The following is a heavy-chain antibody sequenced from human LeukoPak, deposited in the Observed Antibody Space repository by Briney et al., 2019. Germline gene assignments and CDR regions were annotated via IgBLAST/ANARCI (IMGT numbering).Heavy chain of an antibody. D-gene: IGHD1-1*01. CDR3: TTDLSGTTWDY. J-gene: IGHJ4*02. CDR1: GFTFSSYS. V-gene: IGHV3-15*07. CDR2: IKSKTDGGTT. Sequence: GGSLRLSCAASGFTFSSYSMNWVRQAPGKGLEWVGRIKSKTDGGTTDYAAPVKGRFTISRDDSKNTLYLQMNSLRTEDTAVYYCTTDLSGTTWDYWGQGTLVTVSS.